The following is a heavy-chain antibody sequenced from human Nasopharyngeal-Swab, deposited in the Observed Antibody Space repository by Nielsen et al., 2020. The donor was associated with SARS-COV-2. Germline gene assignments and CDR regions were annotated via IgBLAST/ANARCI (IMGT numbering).Heavy chain of an antibody. V-gene: IGHV3-30*18. D-gene: IGHD7-27*01. CDR1: GFTFSSYG. Sequence: GESLKISCAASGFTFSSYGMHLVRQAPGKGLEWVAVISYDGSNKYYADSVKGRFTISRDNSKNTLYLQMNSLRAEDTAVYYCAKDFLAGPGYFDYWGQGTLVTVSS. CDR2: ISYDGSNK. CDR3: AKDFLAGPGYFDY. J-gene: IGHJ4*02.